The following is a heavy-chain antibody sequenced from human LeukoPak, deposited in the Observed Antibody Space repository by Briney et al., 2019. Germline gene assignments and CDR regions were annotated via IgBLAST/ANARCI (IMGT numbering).Heavy chain of an antibody. Sequence: SDTLSLTCAVSGYSISTSNYWAWIRQPPGKGLEWIGYIYYSGSTNYNPSLKSRVTISVDTSKNQFSLKLSSVTAADTAVYYCARGPGYSSGWYDDYWGQGTLVTVSS. CDR1: GYSISTSNY. CDR2: IYYSGST. J-gene: IGHJ4*02. CDR3: ARGPGYSSGWYDDY. D-gene: IGHD6-19*01. V-gene: IGHV4-28*03.